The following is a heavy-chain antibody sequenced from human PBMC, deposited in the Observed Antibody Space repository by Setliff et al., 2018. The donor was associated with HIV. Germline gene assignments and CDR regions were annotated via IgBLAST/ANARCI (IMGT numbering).Heavy chain of an antibody. V-gene: IGHV3-30*01. Sequence: GGSLRLSCAASGFTFSSYAMHWVRQAPGKGLEWVAVISYDGSNKYYADSVKGRFTISRDNYKNTLYLQMNSLRAEDTAVYYCARSVIGYYYYGMDVWGQGTLVTVSS. CDR2: ISYDGSNK. CDR1: GFTFSSYA. J-gene: IGHJ6*02. D-gene: IGHD3-10*01. CDR3: ARSVIGYYYYGMDV.